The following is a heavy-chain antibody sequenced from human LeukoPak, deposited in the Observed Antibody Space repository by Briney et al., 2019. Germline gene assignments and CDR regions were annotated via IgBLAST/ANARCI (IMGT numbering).Heavy chain of an antibody. Sequence: GGSLRLSCAASGFTFSSYGMHWVRQAPGKGLEWAAVIWYDGSENYYADSVKGRFTISRDNSKNTLYLQMNSLRAEDTAVYYCARDFGSGSYYNVAFDYWGQGTLVTVSS. CDR2: IWYDGSEN. CDR1: GFTFSSYG. CDR3: ARDFGSGSYYNVAFDY. D-gene: IGHD3-10*01. V-gene: IGHV3-33*01. J-gene: IGHJ4*02.